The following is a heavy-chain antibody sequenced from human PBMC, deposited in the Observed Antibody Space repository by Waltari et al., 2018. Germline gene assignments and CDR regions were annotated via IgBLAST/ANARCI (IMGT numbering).Heavy chain of an antibody. J-gene: IGHJ4*02. V-gene: IGHV3-53*01. CDR3: AKVDNVGLNNY. Sequence: EVQLVESGGDLIQPGGSLRLSCAASGFTVGNNFMGWVRQAPGKGLEWVSVIYSGGSTNDIDPGRGRFTISRDSSKNTLYLQMNSLRAEDTAVYYCAKVDNVGLNNYWGQGTLVTVSS. CDR2: IYSGGST. CDR1: GFTVGNNF. D-gene: IGHD1-1*01.